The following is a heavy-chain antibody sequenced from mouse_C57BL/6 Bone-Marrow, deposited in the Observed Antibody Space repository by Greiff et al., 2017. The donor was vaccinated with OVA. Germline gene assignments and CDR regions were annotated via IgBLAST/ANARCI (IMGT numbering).Heavy chain of an antibody. CDR1: GYTFTDYE. CDR3: TRYRILLRFYAMVH. V-gene: IGHV1-15*01. J-gene: IGHJ4*01. CDR2: IDPETGGT. D-gene: IGHD1-1*01. Sequence: VQLQESGAELVRPGASVTLSCKASGYTFTDYEMHWVKQTPVHGLEWIGAIDPETGGTAYNQKFKGKAILTADKSSSTAYMELRSLTSEDSAVYYCTRYRILLRFYAMVHWGQGTSVPVSS.